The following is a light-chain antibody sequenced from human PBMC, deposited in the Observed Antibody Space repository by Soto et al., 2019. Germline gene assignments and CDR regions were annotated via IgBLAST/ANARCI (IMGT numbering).Light chain of an antibody. Sequence: QSVLTQPASVSGSPGQSITISRTGTSSDVGSHNLVSWYQQHPGQAPKLMIYEVTKRPLGVSTRFSASKSGNTASLTISGLQAEDEADYYCCSYGGSRAVFGGGTKLTVL. J-gene: IGLJ7*01. CDR3: CSYGGSRAV. CDR1: SSDVGSHNL. V-gene: IGLV2-23*02. CDR2: EVT.